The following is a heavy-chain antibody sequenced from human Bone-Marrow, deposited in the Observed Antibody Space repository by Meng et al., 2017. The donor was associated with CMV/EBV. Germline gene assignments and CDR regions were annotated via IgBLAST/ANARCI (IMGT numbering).Heavy chain of an antibody. J-gene: IGHJ5*02. V-gene: IGHV1-2*02. CDR2: ISHNSGDT. CDR1: GYTFIGYY. Sequence: ASVKVSCKTSGYTFIGYYIHWVRQAPGQGLEWMGWISHNSGDTNYARNFQGRVTLTRDTSISTIYMELTRLRSGDTAVYYCATVTAASTWWFDPWGQGTLVTVSS. D-gene: IGHD6-13*01. CDR3: ATVTAASTWWFDP.